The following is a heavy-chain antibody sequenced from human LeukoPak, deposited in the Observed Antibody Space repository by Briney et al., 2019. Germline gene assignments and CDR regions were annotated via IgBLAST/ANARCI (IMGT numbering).Heavy chain of an antibody. CDR3: AKGSRDSSGYYDSYYYYYMDV. V-gene: IGHV3-23*01. CDR1: GFTFSTYA. Sequence: GGSLRLPCAASGFTFSTYAMGGVPQAPGKALEWVSAISGSGVSKYYAAAVKGRFTISRDNSKTAEYLHMNSLRAESTAIDYCAKGSRDSSGYYDSYYYYYMDVWGKGTTVTVSS. CDR2: ISGSGVSK. J-gene: IGHJ6*03. D-gene: IGHD3-22*01.